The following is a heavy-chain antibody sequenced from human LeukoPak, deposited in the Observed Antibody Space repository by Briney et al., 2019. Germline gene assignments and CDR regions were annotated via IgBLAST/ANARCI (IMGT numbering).Heavy chain of an antibody. V-gene: IGHV1-2*02. D-gene: IGHD3-22*01. J-gene: IGHJ3*02. CDR2: INPNSGAT. CDR1: GYTFTDYY. Sequence: ASVKVSCKASGYTFTDYYMHWVRQAPGQRLEWMGWINPNSGATKYAQKFQGRVTMTRDTSISTAYMELSRLTSDDTAVYYCARGEYVISGYRNDAFDIWGQGTMVTVSS. CDR3: ARGEYVISGYRNDAFDI.